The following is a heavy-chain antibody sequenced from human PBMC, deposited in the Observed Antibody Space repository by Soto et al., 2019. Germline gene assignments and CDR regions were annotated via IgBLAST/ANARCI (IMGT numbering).Heavy chain of an antibody. CDR3: ARDPSRFLEWLFACDY. V-gene: IGHV1-18*01. D-gene: IGHD3-3*01. CDR2: ISAYNGNT. J-gene: IGHJ4*02. Sequence: ASVKVSCKASGYTFTSYGISWVRQAPGQGLEWMGWISAYNGNTNYAQKLQGRVTMTTDTSTSTAYMELRSLRSDDTAVYYCARDPSRFLEWLFACDYWGQGTLVTVSS. CDR1: GYTFTSYG.